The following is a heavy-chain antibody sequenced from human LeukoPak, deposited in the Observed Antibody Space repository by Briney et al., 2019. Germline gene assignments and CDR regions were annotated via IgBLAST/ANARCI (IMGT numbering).Heavy chain of an antibody. CDR3: ARRRAVAATGFDY. CDR1: GFTFSSYD. Sequence: GGSLRLSCAASGFTFSSYDMHWVGQAPGKGLEWVAFIRYDGSNRYYSDSVKGRFTISRDNSKNTLYLQMNSLRAEDTAVYYCARRRAVAATGFDYWGQGTLVTVSS. CDR2: IRYDGSNR. D-gene: IGHD6-19*01. V-gene: IGHV3-30*02. J-gene: IGHJ4*02.